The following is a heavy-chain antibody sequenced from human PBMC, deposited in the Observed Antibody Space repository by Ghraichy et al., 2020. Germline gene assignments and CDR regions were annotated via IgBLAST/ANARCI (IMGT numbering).Heavy chain of an antibody. Sequence: SETLSLTCTVSGGSISSGGYYWSWIRQHPGKGLEWIGYIYYSGSTYYNPSLKSRVTISVDTSKNQFSLKLSSVTAADTAVYYCAGKPVDTAMVWSYYWGQGTLVTVSS. CDR1: GGSISSGGYY. V-gene: IGHV4-31*03. CDR2: IYYSGST. J-gene: IGHJ4*02. CDR3: AGKPVDTAMVWSYY. D-gene: IGHD5-18*01.